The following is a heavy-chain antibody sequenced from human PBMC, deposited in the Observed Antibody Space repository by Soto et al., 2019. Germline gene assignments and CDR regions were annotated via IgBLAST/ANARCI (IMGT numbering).Heavy chain of an antibody. CDR3: ARGSCSSTSCYGGYDYYYYGMDV. V-gene: IGHV5-10-1*01. J-gene: IGHJ6*02. D-gene: IGHD2-2*01. CDR2: IDPSDSYT. CDR1: GYSFTSYW. Sequence: GESLKISCKGSGYSFTSYWISWVRQMPGKGLEWMGRIDPSDSYTNYSPSFQGHVTISADKSISTAYLQWSSLKASDTAMYYCARGSCSSTSCYGGYDYYYYGMDVWGQGTTVTVSS.